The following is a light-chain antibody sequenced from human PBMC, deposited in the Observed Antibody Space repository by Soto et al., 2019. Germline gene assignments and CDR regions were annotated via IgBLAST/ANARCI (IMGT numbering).Light chain of an antibody. Sequence: QSVLTQPPSVSAAPGQKVTISCSGSTSNIANNYVSWYQRLPGTAPKLLIYDSNKRPSGIPDRFSGSKSGTSATLGITGLQTGDEADYYCGTWDSSLSAGVFGGGTQLTVL. CDR1: TSNIANNY. CDR3: GTWDSSLSAGV. CDR2: DSN. V-gene: IGLV1-51*01. J-gene: IGLJ2*01.